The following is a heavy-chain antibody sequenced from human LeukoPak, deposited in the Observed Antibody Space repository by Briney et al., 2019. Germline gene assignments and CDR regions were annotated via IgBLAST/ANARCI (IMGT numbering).Heavy chain of an antibody. D-gene: IGHD5-12*01. J-gene: IGHJ4*02. CDR1: GYTLTSYY. CDR2: INPNTGGT. Sequence: ASVKDSCKASGYTLTSYYMYWVRQARGQGLEWMGRINPNTGGTNYAQKFQGRVTMTRDTSISTAYMELSRLTSDDTAVYYCAKDFQATPINWGQGTLVTVSS. CDR3: AKDFQATPIN. V-gene: IGHV1-2*02.